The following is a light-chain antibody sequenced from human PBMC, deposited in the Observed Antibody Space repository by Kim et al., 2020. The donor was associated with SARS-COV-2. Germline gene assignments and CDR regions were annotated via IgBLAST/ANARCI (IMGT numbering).Light chain of an antibody. CDR1: QSVSIN. J-gene: IGKJ5*01. CDR2: GAP. CDR3: QQYNIWPTIT. V-gene: IGKV3-15*01. Sequence: EIVMTQSPVTLSVSPGDSVTLSCRASQSVSINVAWYQQKPGQAPGLLIYGAPTRATGIPARFSGSGSGTECTLTISSLPSEDCAIYFCQQYNIWPTITFGQGTRLEIK.